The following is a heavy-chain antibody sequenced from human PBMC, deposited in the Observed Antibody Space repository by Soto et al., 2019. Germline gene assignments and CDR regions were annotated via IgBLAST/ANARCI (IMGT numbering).Heavy chain of an antibody. Sequence: SCNSQAQGKGLEWVSAISGSGGSTYYADSVKGRFTISRDNSKNTLYLQMNSLRAEDTAVYYCAKEDDVDIVATTGVWGKGTTVTVSS. CDR2: ISGSGGST. J-gene: IGHJ6*04. V-gene: IGHV3-23*01. D-gene: IGHD5-12*01. CDR3: AKEDDVDIVATTGV.